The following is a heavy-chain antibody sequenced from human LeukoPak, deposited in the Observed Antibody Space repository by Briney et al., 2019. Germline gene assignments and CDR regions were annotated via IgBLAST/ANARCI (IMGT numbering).Heavy chain of an antibody. Sequence: KPSETLSLTCTVSGGSISSSSYYWGWIRQPPGKGLEWIGSIYYSGSTYYNPSLKSRVTISVDTSKNQFSLKLSSVTAADTAVYYCARHSPWVVGATYNWFDPWGQGTLVTVSS. CDR3: ARHSPWVVGATYNWFDP. CDR2: IYYSGST. CDR1: GGSISSSSYY. J-gene: IGHJ5*02. V-gene: IGHV4-39*01. D-gene: IGHD1-26*01.